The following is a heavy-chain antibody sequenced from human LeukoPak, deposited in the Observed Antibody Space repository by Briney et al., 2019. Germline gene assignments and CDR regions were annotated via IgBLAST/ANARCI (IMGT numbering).Heavy chain of an antibody. J-gene: IGHJ4*02. D-gene: IGHD5-12*01. Sequence: PGRSLRLSCAASGFTFSSYGMHWVRQAPGKGLEWVAVISYDGSNKYYADSVKGRFTISRDNSKNTLYLQMNSLRAEDTAVYYCAKDPYGGYDSFYFDYWGRGTLVTVSS. CDR1: GFTFSSYG. CDR3: AKDPYGGYDSFYFDY. CDR2: ISYDGSNK. V-gene: IGHV3-30*18.